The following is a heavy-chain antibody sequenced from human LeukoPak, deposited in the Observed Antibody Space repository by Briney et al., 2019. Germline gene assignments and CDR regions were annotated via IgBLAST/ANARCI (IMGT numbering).Heavy chain of an antibody. D-gene: IGHD6-13*01. J-gene: IGHJ4*02. CDR3: ARDTIIAAAGKPFDY. Sequence: PSETLSLTCTVSGYSISSGYYWGWIRQPPGKGLEWIGSIYHSGSTYYNPSLKSRVTISVDTPKNQFSLKLNSVTAADTAVYYCARDTIIAAAGKPFDYWGQGTLVTVSS. CDR1: GYSISSGYY. V-gene: IGHV4-38-2*02. CDR2: IYHSGST.